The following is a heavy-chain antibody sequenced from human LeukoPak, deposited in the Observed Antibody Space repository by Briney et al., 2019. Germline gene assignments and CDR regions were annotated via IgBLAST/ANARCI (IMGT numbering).Heavy chain of an antibody. CDR3: ARRGSRGYSYEV. Sequence: GESLQISCKGSGYSFTIYWSGWVRRMPGKGLEWMGIIYPGDSDTRYSPSFEGQVTISADKSSSTAYLQWSSLKASDTAMYYCARRGSRGYSYEVWGQGTLVTVSS. D-gene: IGHD5-18*01. CDR2: IYPGDSDT. CDR1: GYSFTIYW. V-gene: IGHV5-51*01. J-gene: IGHJ4*02.